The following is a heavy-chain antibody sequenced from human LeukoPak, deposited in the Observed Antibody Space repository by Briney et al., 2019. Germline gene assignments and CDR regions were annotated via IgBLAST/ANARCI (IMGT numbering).Heavy chain of an antibody. J-gene: IGHJ4*02. CDR3: ARDPGDYFDY. V-gene: IGHV4-59*12. Sequence: PSETLSLTCTVSGGSITNYYWSWIRQPPGKGLEWIGYIYYSGTTNYNPSLKSRVTMSVDTSKNQFSLKLSSVTAADTAVYYCARDPGDYFDYWGQGTLVTVSS. CDR1: GGSITNYY. CDR2: IYYSGTT.